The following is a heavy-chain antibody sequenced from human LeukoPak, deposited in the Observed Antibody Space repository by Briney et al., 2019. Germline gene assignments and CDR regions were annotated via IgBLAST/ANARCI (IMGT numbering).Heavy chain of an antibody. CDR2: ISGSGGST. CDR3: AKDDRKQIVVAVAATPAYFQH. Sequence: GGSLRLSCAASGFTFSSYGMSWVRQAPGKGLEWVSAISGSGGSTYYADSVKGRFTISRDNSKNTLYLQMNSLRAEDTAVYYCAKDDRKQIVVAVAATPAYFQHWGQGTLVTVSS. CDR1: GFTFSSYG. D-gene: IGHD2-15*01. J-gene: IGHJ1*01. V-gene: IGHV3-23*01.